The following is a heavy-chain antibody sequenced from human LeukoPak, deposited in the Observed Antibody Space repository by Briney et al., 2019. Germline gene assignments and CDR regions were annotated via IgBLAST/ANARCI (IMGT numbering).Heavy chain of an antibody. Sequence: GGPLRLSCAASGFTFSSYWMHWVRQAPGKGLVWVSRIAGDGSGTNYADSVKGRFTISRDNAENTLYLQMNSLRDEDTAVYYCARVGSVPGISRRYFDYWGQGALVTVSS. CDR2: IAGDGSGT. D-gene: IGHD6-19*01. CDR3: ARVGSVPGISRRYFDY. V-gene: IGHV3-74*01. CDR1: GFTFSSYW. J-gene: IGHJ4*02.